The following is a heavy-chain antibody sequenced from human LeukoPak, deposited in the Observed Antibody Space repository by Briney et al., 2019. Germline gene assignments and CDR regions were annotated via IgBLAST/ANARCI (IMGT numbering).Heavy chain of an antibody. CDR2: IYYSGST. J-gene: IGHJ6*03. V-gene: IGHV4-39*01. CDR1: GASISSITYY. Sequence: SETLSLTCTVSGASISSITYYWGWIRQPPRKGLEWIASIYYSGSTYYNPSLKSRVTISVDTSKNQFSLKLSSVTAADTAVYYCTRGSIAYYYMDVWGKGTTVTVSS. D-gene: IGHD3-22*01. CDR3: TRGSIAYYYMDV.